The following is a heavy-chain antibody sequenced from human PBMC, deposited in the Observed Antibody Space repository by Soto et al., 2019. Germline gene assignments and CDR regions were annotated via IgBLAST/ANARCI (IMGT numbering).Heavy chain of an antibody. Sequence: QVQLVQSGAEVKKPGSSVKVSCKASGGTFSSYAISWVRQAPGQGLEWMGGIIPIFGTANYAQKFQGRVTITADDSTSTAYMELSSLTSEDTAVYYCARDSCSSTSCYSSWFDPWGQGTLVTVSS. J-gene: IGHJ5*02. CDR1: GGTFSSYA. CDR3: ARDSCSSTSCYSSWFDP. CDR2: IIPIFGTA. D-gene: IGHD2-2*02. V-gene: IGHV1-69*01.